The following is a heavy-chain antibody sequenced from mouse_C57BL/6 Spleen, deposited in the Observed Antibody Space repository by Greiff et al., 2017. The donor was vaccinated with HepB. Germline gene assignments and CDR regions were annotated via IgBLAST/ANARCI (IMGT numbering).Heavy chain of an antibody. Sequence: VQLVESGAELVKPGASVKISCKASGYAFSSYWMNWVKQRPGKGLEWIGQIYPGDGDTNYNGKFKGKATLTADKSSSTAYMQLSSLTSEDSAVYFCARSNYGSSYFDYWGQGTTLTVSS. V-gene: IGHV1-80*01. D-gene: IGHD1-1*01. J-gene: IGHJ2*01. CDR2: IYPGDGDT. CDR1: GYAFSSYW. CDR3: ARSNYGSSYFDY.